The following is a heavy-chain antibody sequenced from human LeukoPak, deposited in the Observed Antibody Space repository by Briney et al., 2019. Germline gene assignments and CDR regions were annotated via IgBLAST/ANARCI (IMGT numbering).Heavy chain of an antibody. CDR1: GFTFDDYA. CDR3: ARGYNWNYELGNY. Sequence: PGGSLRLSCAASGFTFDDYAMHWVRQAPGKGLEWVSGISWNSGSIGYADSVKGRFTISRDNAKNSLYLQMNSLRAEDTALYYCARGYNWNYELGNYWGQGTLVTVSS. V-gene: IGHV3-9*01. D-gene: IGHD1-7*01. J-gene: IGHJ4*02. CDR2: ISWNSGSI.